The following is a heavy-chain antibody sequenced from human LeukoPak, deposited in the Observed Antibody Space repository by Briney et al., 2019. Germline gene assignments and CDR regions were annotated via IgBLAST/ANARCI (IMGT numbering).Heavy chain of an antibody. D-gene: IGHD4-11*01. Sequence: ASVTVSCTASGYSFTAYAMNWLRQAPGQRLEWMGWINMGTGNPTYAQGFTGRFVFSLDTSVSTAYLQINNLKAEDTAVYYCVRDNVVGGATTFDLWGQGALVTVSA. CDR2: INMGTGNP. CDR3: VRDNVVGGATTFDL. CDR1: GYSFTAYA. J-gene: IGHJ1*01. V-gene: IGHV7-4-1*02.